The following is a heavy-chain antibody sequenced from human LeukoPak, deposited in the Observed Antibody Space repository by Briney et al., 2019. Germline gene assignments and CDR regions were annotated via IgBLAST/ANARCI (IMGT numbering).Heavy chain of an antibody. Sequence: SVKASCKASGGTFSSYAISWERQAPGQGLEWMGRIIPILGIANYAQKFQGRVTITADKSTSTAYMELSSLRSEDTAVYYCARPRTGAKSAFDIWGQGTMVTVSS. CDR1: GGTFSSYA. V-gene: IGHV1-69*04. CDR2: IIPILGIA. J-gene: IGHJ3*02. CDR3: ARPRTGAKSAFDI. D-gene: IGHD7-27*01.